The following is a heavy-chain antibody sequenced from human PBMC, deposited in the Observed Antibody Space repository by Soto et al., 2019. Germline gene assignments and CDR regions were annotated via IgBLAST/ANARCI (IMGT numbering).Heavy chain of an antibody. CDR2: IDWDDDK. J-gene: IGHJ4*02. D-gene: IGHD6-13*01. CDR1: GFSLSTSGMC. CDR3: ARTDPGIAAAGTYFDF. Sequence: SAATLVNTAQTLTLTCTFSGFSLSTSGMCVSWMRQPPGKALEWLALIDWDDDKDYSTSLKTRLTISKDTSKNQVVLTMINMDPVDTATYYSARTDPGIAAAGTYFDFWGQGTLVTVSS. V-gene: IGHV2-70*01.